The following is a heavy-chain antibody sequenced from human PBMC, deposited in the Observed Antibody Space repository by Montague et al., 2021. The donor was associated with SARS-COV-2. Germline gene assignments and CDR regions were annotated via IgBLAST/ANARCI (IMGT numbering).Heavy chain of an antibody. J-gene: IGHJ4*02. V-gene: IGHV4-59*01. Sequence: SETLSLTCTVSGGSMSSYFCSWIRQPPGKGLVLIGYIYNSGSKNYNPSLKSRVTISLDTSKNQFSLKLSSVTAADTAVYYCARESDFRGSDYVYAASYFDYWGQGTLVTVTS. CDR3: ARESDFRGSDYVYAASYFDY. CDR2: IYNSGSK. CDR1: GGSMSSYF. D-gene: IGHD5-12*01.